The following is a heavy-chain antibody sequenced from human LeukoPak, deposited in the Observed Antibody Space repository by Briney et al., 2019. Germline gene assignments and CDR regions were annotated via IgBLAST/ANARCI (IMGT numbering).Heavy chain of an antibody. CDR1: GGSISTHY. D-gene: IGHD3-16*02. J-gene: IGHJ4*02. CDR3: AREAMITFGGVIH. Sequence: SETLSLTCTVSGGSISTHYWSWIRQPPGKGLEWIGYIYYSGSTYYNPSLKSRVTISVDTSKNQFSLKLSSVTAADTAVYYCAREAMITFGGVIHWGQGTLVTVSS. V-gene: IGHV4-30-4*01. CDR2: IYYSGST.